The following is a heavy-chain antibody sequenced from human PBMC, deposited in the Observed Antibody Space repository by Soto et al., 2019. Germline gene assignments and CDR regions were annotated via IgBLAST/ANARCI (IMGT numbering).Heavy chain of an antibody. D-gene: IGHD6-6*01. J-gene: IGHJ1*01. CDR2: ISGSGGST. CDR3: ANEPCIAARYFQH. Sequence: GGSLRLSCAASGFTFSSYAMSWVRQAPGKGLEWVSAISGSGGSTYYTDSVKGRFTISRDNSKNTLYLQMNSLRAEDTAVYSCANEPCIAARYFQHWGHGTLVTVSS. V-gene: IGHV3-23*01. CDR1: GFTFSSYA.